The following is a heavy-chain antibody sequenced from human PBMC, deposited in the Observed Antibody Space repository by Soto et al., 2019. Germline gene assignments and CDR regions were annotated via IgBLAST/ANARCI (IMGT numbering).Heavy chain of an antibody. V-gene: IGHV3-53*04. J-gene: IGHJ4*02. Sequence: EVQLVESGEGLVQPGGSLRLSCAVSGFTVSSNYMSWVRQAPGKGLEWVSVIYSGGSTYYADSVKGRFPISRHNSKNTLYFQMNSLRAEDTAVYYCAATRLGYWGQGTLVTVSS. D-gene: IGHD5-12*01. CDR1: GFTVSSNY. CDR2: IYSGGST. CDR3: AATRLGY.